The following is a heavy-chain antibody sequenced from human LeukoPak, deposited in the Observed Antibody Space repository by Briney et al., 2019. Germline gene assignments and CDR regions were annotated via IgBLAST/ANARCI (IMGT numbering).Heavy chain of an antibody. J-gene: IGHJ5*02. D-gene: IGHD6-13*01. V-gene: IGHV6-1*01. CDR3: ARDSPIAAAGTNWFDP. CDR2: TYYRSKWYN. CDR1: GDSVSSNSAA. Sequence: SQTLSLTCALSGDSVSSNSAAWNWIRQSPSRGLEWLGRTYYRSKWYNDYAVSVKSRITINPDTSKNQFSLQLNSVTPEDTAVYYCARDSPIAAAGTNWFDPWGQGTLVTVSS.